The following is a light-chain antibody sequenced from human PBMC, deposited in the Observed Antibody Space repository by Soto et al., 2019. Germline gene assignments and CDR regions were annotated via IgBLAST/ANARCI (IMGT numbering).Light chain of an antibody. V-gene: IGKV1-5*03. Sequence: DIQMTQSPSTLSASVGDRVTITCRASQSISSWLAWYQQKPGKAPKLLIYKASSLERGVPSRFSGSGSGTEFTLTISSLQPDVFATYYCQQYNSFPTFGQGTKVEIK. CDR2: KAS. J-gene: IGKJ1*01. CDR3: QQYNSFPT. CDR1: QSISSW.